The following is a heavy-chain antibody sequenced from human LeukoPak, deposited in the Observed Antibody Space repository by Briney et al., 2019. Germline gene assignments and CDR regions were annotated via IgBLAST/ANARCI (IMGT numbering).Heavy chain of an antibody. CDR3: ARGGAFDI. Sequence: GGSLRLSCAASGFTVSSNHMSWVRQAPGKGLEWVSIIYSDGSTLYADSVKGPFTISRDNCKNTLYLQMNSLRVEDTAVYYCARGGAFDIWGQGTMVTVSS. CDR1: GFTVSSNH. CDR2: IYSDGST. V-gene: IGHV3-53*01. J-gene: IGHJ3*02.